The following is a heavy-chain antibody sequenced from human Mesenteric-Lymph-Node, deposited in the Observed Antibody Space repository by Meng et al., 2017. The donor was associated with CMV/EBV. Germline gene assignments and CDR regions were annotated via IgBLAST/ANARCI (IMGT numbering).Heavy chain of an antibody. Sequence: GGSLRLSCTVSGYTFGDYGMSWVRQAPGKGLEWVGFIRSKAYGGTTEYAASVKGRFIISRDDSRAIAYLQLKSLKTEDTAVYYCTRDDDNLCDYWGQGTLVTVSS. J-gene: IGHJ4*02. D-gene: IGHD1-1*01. CDR1: GYTFGDYG. V-gene: IGHV3-49*04. CDR3: TRDDDNLCDY. CDR2: IRSKAYGGTT.